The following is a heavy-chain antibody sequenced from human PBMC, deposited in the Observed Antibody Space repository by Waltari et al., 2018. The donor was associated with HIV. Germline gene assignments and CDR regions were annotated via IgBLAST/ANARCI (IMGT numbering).Heavy chain of an antibody. V-gene: IGHV4-38-2*02. CDR3: ARDQDYYDSSGYTCYAFDM. CDR1: ASSISRGYY. Sequence: QVQPQESGPGVVKPSEPLSLTCTVSASSISRGYYWGWIRQSPGKGLEWIGSIYRSGTTYYNPSLKSRVTISVNMSKNQFSLKLTSMTAADTALYYCARDQDYYDSSGYTCYAFDMWGPGTMVTVSS. J-gene: IGHJ3*02. D-gene: IGHD3-22*01. CDR2: IYRSGTT.